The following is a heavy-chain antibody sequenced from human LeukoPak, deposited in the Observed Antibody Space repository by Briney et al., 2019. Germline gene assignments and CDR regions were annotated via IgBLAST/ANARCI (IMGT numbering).Heavy chain of an antibody. CDR1: GGSISSYY. CDR3: ARGTYYYDSSGYLFDY. CDR2: IYYSGST. J-gene: IGHJ4*02. Sequence: SETLSLTCTVSGGSISSYYWSWIRQPPGKGLEWIGYIYYSGSTNYNPSLKSRVTISVGTSKNQFSLKLSSVTAADTAVYYCARGTYYYDSSGYLFDYWGQGTLVTVSS. D-gene: IGHD3-22*01. V-gene: IGHV4-59*01.